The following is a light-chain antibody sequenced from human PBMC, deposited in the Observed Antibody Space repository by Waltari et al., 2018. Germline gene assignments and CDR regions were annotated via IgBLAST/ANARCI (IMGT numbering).Light chain of an antibody. V-gene: IGLV2-14*03. Sequence: QSALTQPASVSGSPGQSFTISCTGTSSDVGGYNSVPWYQQHPGKSPKLMMYDVSNRPSGVSNRFSGSKSGNTASLTISGLQAEDEADYYCSSYTSSSSYVFGTGTKVTVL. CDR2: DVS. J-gene: IGLJ1*01. CDR1: SSDVGGYNS. CDR3: SSYTSSSSYV.